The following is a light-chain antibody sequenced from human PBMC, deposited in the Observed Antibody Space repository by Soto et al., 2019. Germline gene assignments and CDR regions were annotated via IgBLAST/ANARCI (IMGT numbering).Light chain of an antibody. CDR3: SSYTSSSILYV. J-gene: IGLJ1*01. CDR1: SSDVGGYNY. V-gene: IGLV2-14*01. Sequence: QSALTQPASVSGSPGQSITISCTGTSSDVGGYNYVSWYQQHPGKAPKLMIYDVSNRPSGVSNRVSGSKSGNTASLTISGLQAEDEADYYCSSYTSSSILYVFGTGTKLTVL. CDR2: DVS.